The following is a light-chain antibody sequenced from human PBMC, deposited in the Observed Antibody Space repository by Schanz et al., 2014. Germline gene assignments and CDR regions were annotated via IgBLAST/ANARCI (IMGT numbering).Light chain of an antibody. CDR1: QSVSST. V-gene: IGKV3D-15*01. J-gene: IGKJ2*01. Sequence: EIVMTQSPATLSLSPGVRATLSCRASQSVSSTLAWYQQKPGQAPRLLIYDASNRATGIPARFSGSGSGTDFTLTINSLEPEDFAVYYCQQYGTSHGVTFGQGTKLEIK. CDR2: DAS. CDR3: QQYGTSHGVT.